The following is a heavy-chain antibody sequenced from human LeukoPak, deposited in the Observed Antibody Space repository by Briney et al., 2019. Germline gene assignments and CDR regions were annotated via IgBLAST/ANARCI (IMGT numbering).Heavy chain of an antibody. CDR1: GGTFSSYA. CDR2: IIPIFGTA. CDR3: ARSSYSNYSPDYYYYMDV. J-gene: IGHJ6*03. D-gene: IGHD4-11*01. Sequence: ASVNVSCKASGGTFSSYAISWVRQAPGQGLEWMGGIIPIFGTANYAQKFQGRVTITADESTSTAYMELSSLRSEDTAVYYCARSSYSNYSPDYYYYMDVWGKGTTVTVSS. V-gene: IGHV1-69*01.